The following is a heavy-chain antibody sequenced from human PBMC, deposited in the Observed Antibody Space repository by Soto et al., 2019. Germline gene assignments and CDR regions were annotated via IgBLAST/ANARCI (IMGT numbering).Heavy chain of an antibody. V-gene: IGHV4-34*01. J-gene: IGHJ4*02. CDR3: ARGYYGSGSYYPPPGY. D-gene: IGHD3-10*01. CDR1: GGAFSGYD. Sequence: SETLSLTCAVYGGAFSGYDWSWIRQPPGKGLEWIGEINHSGSTNYNPSLKSRVTISVDTSKNQFSLELSSVTAADTAVYYCARGYYGSGSYYPPPGYWGQGTLVTVSS. CDR2: INHSGST.